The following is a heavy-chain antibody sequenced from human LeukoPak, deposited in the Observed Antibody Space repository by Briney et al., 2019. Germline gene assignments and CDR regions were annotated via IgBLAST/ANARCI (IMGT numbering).Heavy chain of an antibody. CDR1: GFTFSSYA. D-gene: IGHD2-15*01. V-gene: IGHV3-23*01. CDR2: ISGSGGST. CDR3: ANLGYCSGGSCYSDY. J-gene: IGHJ4*02. Sequence: GGSLRLSCGASGFTFSSYAMSWVRQAPGKGLEWVSAISGSGGSTYYADSVKGRFTISRDNSKNTLYLQMNSLRAEDTAVYYCANLGYCSGGSCYSDYWGQGTLVTVSS.